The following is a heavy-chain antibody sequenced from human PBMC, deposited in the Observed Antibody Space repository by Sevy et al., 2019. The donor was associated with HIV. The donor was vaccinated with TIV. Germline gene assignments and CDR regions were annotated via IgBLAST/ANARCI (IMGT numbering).Heavy chain of an antibody. Sequence: GGSLRLSCAASGFTFSRYAMSWVRQAPGKGLEWVSAISGSGGSTYYADSVKGRFTISRDNSKNTLYLQMNSLRAEDTAVYYCAKGNYDFWSGYEEYFDYWGQGTLVTVSS. CDR1: GFTFSRYA. D-gene: IGHD3-3*01. CDR3: AKGNYDFWSGYEEYFDY. CDR2: ISGSGGST. J-gene: IGHJ4*02. V-gene: IGHV3-23*01.